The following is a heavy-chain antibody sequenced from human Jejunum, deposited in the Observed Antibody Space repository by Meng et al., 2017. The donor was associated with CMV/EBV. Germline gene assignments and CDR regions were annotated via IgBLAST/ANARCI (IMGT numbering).Heavy chain of an antibody. J-gene: IGHJ6*02. D-gene: IGHD3-3*01. CDR1: YG. Sequence: YGISLVRQAPGQGLEWMGWISGYNGDTNYLQKLQGRVTLTTDKFTSTAYMELRSLTSDDTAVYFCARRGIFGADNDPRYFYGMDVWGQGTTVTVSS. V-gene: IGHV1-18*01. CDR2: ISGYNGDT. CDR3: ARRGIFGADNDPRYFYGMDV.